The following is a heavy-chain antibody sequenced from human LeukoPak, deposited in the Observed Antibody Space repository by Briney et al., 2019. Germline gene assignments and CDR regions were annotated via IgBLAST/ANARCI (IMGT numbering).Heavy chain of an antibody. CDR1: GGTFSNYA. J-gene: IGHJ4*02. V-gene: IGHV1-69*13. Sequence: GASVKVSCKASGGTFSNYAISWVRQAPGQGLEWMGGIIPIFGTANYAQKFQGRVTITADESTSTAYMELSSLRSEDTAVYYCARVSYDSGGSAGGYFDYWGQGTLVTVSS. CDR2: IIPIFGTA. CDR3: ARVSYDSGGSAGGYFDY. D-gene: IGHD3-22*01.